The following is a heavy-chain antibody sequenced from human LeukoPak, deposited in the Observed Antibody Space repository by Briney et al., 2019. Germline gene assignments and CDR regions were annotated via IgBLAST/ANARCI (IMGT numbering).Heavy chain of an antibody. CDR2: ISSNGGST. Sequence: GGSLRLSCTASGLXFSSYAIHWVRQAPGKGLEYVSAISSNGGSTYYADSVKGRFTISRDNSKNTLYLQMGSLRAEDMAVYYCARGNPGTENYFDYWGQGTMVTVSS. D-gene: IGHD1-1*01. J-gene: IGHJ4*02. V-gene: IGHV3-64*02. CDR1: GLXFSSYA. CDR3: ARGNPGTENYFDY.